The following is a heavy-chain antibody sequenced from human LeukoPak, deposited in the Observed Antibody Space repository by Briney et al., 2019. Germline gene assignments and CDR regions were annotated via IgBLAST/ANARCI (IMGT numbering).Heavy chain of an antibody. V-gene: IGHV3-23*01. Sequence: GGSLRLSCAASGFTLSSYAMSWVRQAPGKGLEWVSAISAGGTSTYYADSVKGRFTISRDNSKNTLYLQMNSLRAEDTAVYYCANLRSHRLPLRGQGTLVTGSP. J-gene: IGHJ4*02. CDR3: ANLRSHRLPL. CDR1: GFTLSSYA. CDR2: ISAGGTST.